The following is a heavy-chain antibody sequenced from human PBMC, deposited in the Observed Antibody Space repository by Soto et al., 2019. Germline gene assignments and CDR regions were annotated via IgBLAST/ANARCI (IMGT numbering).Heavy chain of an antibody. CDR2: INGDGSVT. CDR3: ARGGVTAARDY. J-gene: IGHJ4*02. D-gene: IGHD6-25*01. Sequence: GSLRLSCAASGFTFSGYYMHWVRQAPGKGLVWVSYINGDGSVTNYADSVKGRFTISRDNAKNTLYLQMNSLRAEDTAVYYCARGGVTAARDYWGQGTLVTVSS. CDR1: GFTFSGYY. V-gene: IGHV3-74*01.